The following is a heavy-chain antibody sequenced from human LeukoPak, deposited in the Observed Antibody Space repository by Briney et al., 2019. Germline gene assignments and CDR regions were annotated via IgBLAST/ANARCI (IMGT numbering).Heavy chain of an antibody. D-gene: IGHD3-3*01. CDR3: ARLYHYDFWSGYYAFDY. J-gene: IGHJ4*02. Sequence: SETLSLTCAVSGASISSSNWWSWVRQPPGKGLEWIGEIYPSGSTNYNPSLKSRVIISLDKPKNQFSLKLNSVTAADTAVYYCARLYHYDFWSGYYAFDYWGQGTLVTVSS. CDR2: IYPSGST. V-gene: IGHV4-4*02. CDR1: GASISSSNW.